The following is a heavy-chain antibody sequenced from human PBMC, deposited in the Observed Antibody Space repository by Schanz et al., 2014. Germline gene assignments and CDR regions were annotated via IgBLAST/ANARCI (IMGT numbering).Heavy chain of an antibody. Sequence: EVHLVESGGGLVQPGGSLRLSCAASGITFSSHSFNWVRQAPGKGLEWISYITYNGGTIYYADSVKGRFTISRDNAKNSLLLQLNSLRADDTAVYYCARNRGSGGQNWYFDLWGRGTLVTVSS. V-gene: IGHV3-48*01. CDR3: ARNRGSGGQNWYFDL. CDR1: GITFSSHS. J-gene: IGHJ2*01. D-gene: IGHD1-26*01. CDR2: ITYNGGTI.